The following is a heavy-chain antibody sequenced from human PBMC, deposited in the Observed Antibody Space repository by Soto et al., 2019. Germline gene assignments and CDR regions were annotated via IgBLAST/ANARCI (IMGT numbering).Heavy chain of an antibody. Sequence: EVQLVESGGGLVHPGGSLRLSCAASGFSFSDHYMDWVRQAPGKGLEWVGRTRNKANSYNTEYAASVKGRFTISRDDSKNSLYLQMNSLKTEDTAVYYCASSLGFSCSVSCLHYYCDYWGQGTLVTVSS. V-gene: IGHV3-72*01. CDR3: ASSLGFSCSVSCLHYYCDY. CDR2: TRNKANSYNT. D-gene: IGHD2-2*01. J-gene: IGHJ4*02. CDR1: GFSFSDHY.